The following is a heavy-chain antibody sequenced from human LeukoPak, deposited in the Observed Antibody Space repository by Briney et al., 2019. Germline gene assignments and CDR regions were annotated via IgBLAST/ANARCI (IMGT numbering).Heavy chain of an antibody. D-gene: IGHD3-10*01. CDR1: GYNFLSYW. Sequence: GESLKISCKGSGYNFLSYWIAWVRQMPGKGLEWMGTIYPGDSDTRYSPSFQGQVTISADKSISTAYLQWSSLKASDTAMYYCARPAYYGSGSYYFDYWGQGTLVTVSS. CDR3: ARPAYYGSGSYYFDY. V-gene: IGHV5-51*01. J-gene: IGHJ4*02. CDR2: IYPGDSDT.